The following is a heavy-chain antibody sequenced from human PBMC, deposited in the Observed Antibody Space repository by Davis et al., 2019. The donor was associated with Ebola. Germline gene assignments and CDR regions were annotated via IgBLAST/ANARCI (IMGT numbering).Heavy chain of an antibody. CDR1: GFTFSSYG. Sequence: GGSLRLSCAASGFTFSSYGMHWVRQAPGKGLEWVAVISYDGSNKYYADSVKGRFTISRDNSKNTLYLQMNSLRAEDTAVYYCAKDLYSSSSLFYYGMDVWGQGTTVTVSS. J-gene: IGHJ6*02. CDR2: ISYDGSNK. CDR3: AKDLYSSSSLFYYGMDV. V-gene: IGHV3-30*18. D-gene: IGHD6-6*01.